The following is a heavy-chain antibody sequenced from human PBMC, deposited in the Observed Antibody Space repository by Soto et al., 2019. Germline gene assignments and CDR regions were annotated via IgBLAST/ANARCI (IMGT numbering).Heavy chain of an antibody. D-gene: IGHD3-22*01. V-gene: IGHV4-59*01. CDR2: IYYSGST. CDR3: AGGDDSSGDFDY. CDR1: GGSISSYY. Sequence: PSEPLSLTCTVSGGSISSYYWSWIRQPPGKGLEWIGYIYYSGSTNYNPSLKSRVTISVDTSKNQFSLKLSSVTAADTAVYYCAGGDDSSGDFDYWGQGTLVTVSS. J-gene: IGHJ4*02.